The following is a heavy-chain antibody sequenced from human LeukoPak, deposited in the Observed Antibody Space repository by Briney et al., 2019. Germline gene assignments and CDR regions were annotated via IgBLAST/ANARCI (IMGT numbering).Heavy chain of an antibody. CDR3: GRKTGTLIGY. V-gene: IGHV1-46*01. Sequence: ASVKVSCKASGYTFTSYYMHWVRQAPGQGLEWMGIINPSGGSTSYAQKFQGRVTMTRDMSTSTVYMELSSLRSGDTAVYCCGRKTGTLIGYWGQGTLVTVSS. CDR1: GYTFTSYY. CDR2: INPSGGST. J-gene: IGHJ4*02. D-gene: IGHD1-1*01.